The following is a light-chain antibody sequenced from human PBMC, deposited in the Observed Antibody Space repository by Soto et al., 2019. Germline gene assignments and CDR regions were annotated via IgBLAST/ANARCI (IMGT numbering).Light chain of an antibody. V-gene: IGKV1-16*02. CDR2: AAS. Sequence: IQMTQSPSSLSASGGETVTITWRARQGISNFLAWFQQKAGKAPKSLIYAASNLQSGVPSKFSGSGSETDFTLTISNLQPEDFATYYCQQYHSYPVTFGGGTKVEIK. CDR1: QGISNF. CDR3: QQYHSYPVT. J-gene: IGKJ4*01.